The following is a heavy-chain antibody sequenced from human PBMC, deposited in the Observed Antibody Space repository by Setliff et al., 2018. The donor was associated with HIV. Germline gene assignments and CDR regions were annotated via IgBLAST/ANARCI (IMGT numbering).Heavy chain of an antibody. J-gene: IGHJ4*02. V-gene: IGHV3-48*04. CDR2: ISGSGSTI. CDR1: GFTFSSYS. D-gene: IGHD3-3*01. CDR3: AKVWSGLEY. Sequence: GGSLRLSCAASGFTFSSYSMNWVRQAPGKGLEWVSYISGSGSTIYNADSVKGRFTITRDNAKNSLYLQMNSLRAEDTAVYYCAKVWSGLEYWGQGTLVTVSS.